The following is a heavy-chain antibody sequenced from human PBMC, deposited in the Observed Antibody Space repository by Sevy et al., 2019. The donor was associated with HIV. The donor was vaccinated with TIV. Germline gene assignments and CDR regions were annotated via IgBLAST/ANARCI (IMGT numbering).Heavy chain of an antibody. J-gene: IGHJ3*02. V-gene: IGHV4-59*08. CDR2: VYYTGGT. CDR3: ARRNDFDI. Sequence: SETLSLTCTVSGGSINSDPWNWIRQSPGKGLEWIGYVYYTGGTNYNPSLKNRVTISVDRTKNQFSLKLTSVTAADTAVYYCARRNDFDIWGQGTMVTVSS. CDR1: GGSINSDP.